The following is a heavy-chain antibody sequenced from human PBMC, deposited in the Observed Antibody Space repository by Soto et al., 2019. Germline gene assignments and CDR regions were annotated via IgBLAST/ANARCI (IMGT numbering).Heavy chain of an antibody. CDR2: ITSRGSTV. D-gene: IGHD2-2*01. CDR3: ARDKEACTETTCYAGPFDY. Sequence: PGGSLRLSCAASGFTFSSHSMIWVRQAPGKGLEWLSYITSRGSTVKYADSAKGRFTVSRDNAKNSLYLQLDSLRDEDTAVYYCARDKEACTETTCYAGPFDYWGQGTLVTVSS. J-gene: IGHJ4*02. CDR1: GFTFSSHS. V-gene: IGHV3-48*02.